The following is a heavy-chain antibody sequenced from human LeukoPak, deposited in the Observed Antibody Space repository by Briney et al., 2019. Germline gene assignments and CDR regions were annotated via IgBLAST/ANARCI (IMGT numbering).Heavy chain of an antibody. CDR2: ISGSGGSK. D-gene: IGHD1-26*01. CDR3: AKTEWELPS. CDR1: GFTFSSYA. V-gene: IGHV3-23*01. J-gene: IGHJ4*02. Sequence: GGSLRLSCAASGFTFSSYAMSWVRQAPGKGLEWVSAISGSGGSKYYADSVQGRFPISRDNYKNTLYLQMNSLRAEDTAVYYCAKTEWELPSWGQGTLVTVSS.